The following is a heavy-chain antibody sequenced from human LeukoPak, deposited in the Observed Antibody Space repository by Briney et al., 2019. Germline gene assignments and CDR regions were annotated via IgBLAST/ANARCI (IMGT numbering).Heavy chain of an antibody. Sequence: PGRSLRLSCAASGFTFSSYAMHWVRQAPGKGLEWVAVISYDGSNKYYADSVKGRFTISRDNSKNTLYLQMNSLRAEDTAVYYCARGSTYYDSSGQVPVDYWGQGTLVTVSS. V-gene: IGHV3-30-3*01. CDR1: GFTFSSYA. J-gene: IGHJ4*02. CDR2: ISYDGSNK. CDR3: ARGSTYYDSSGQVPVDY. D-gene: IGHD3-22*01.